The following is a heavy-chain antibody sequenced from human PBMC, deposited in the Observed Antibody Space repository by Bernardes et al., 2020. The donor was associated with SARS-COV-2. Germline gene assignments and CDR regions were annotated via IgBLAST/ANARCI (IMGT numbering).Heavy chain of an antibody. J-gene: IGHJ4*02. CDR3: ARVVENNSAYYSTPLDS. CDR2: ISSSSSAI. D-gene: IGHD3-22*01. CDR1: GFTSSSYS. Sequence: GGSLRLSCAASGFTSSSYSMNWVRQAPGKGLEWVSYISSSSSAIYYAESVKGRFIISRDNAKNSLYLQMNSLRDGDTAVYYCARVVENNSAYYSTPLDSWGQGTLVTVSS. V-gene: IGHV3-48*02.